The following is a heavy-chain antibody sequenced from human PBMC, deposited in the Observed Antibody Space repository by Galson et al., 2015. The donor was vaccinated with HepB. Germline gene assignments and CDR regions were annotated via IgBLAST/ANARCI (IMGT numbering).Heavy chain of an antibody. Sequence: SVKVSCKASGYTFTSYGISWVRQAPGQGLEWMGWISAYNGNTNYAQKLQGRVTMTTDTSTSTAYMELRSLRSDDTAVYYCASFRSRGRTAFDIWGQGTMVTVSS. CDR3: ASFRSRGRTAFDI. V-gene: IGHV1-18*04. CDR1: GYTFTSYG. J-gene: IGHJ3*02. D-gene: IGHD1-14*01. CDR2: ISAYNGNT.